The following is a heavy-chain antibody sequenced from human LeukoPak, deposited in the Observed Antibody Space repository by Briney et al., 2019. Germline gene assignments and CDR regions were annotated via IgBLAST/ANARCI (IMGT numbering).Heavy chain of an antibody. CDR2: IYYSGST. Sequence: SETLSLTCTVSGGSIGSSSYYWGWIRQPPGKGLEWIGSIYYSGSTYYNPSLKSRVTISVDTSKNQFSLKLSSVTAADTAVYYCAREKDDYGDYVAFDIWGQGTMVTVSS. J-gene: IGHJ3*02. V-gene: IGHV4-39*07. CDR3: AREKDDYGDYVAFDI. D-gene: IGHD4-17*01. CDR1: GGSIGSSSYY.